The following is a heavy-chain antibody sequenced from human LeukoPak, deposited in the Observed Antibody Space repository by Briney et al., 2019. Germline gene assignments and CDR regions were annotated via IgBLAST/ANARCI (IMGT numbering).Heavy chain of an antibody. CDR1: GGSISSYY. Sequence: SETLSLTCTVSGGSISSYYLSWIRQPPGKGLVWMGYIYYSGSTNYNPSVTSRVTISVDTSKNQFSLKLRSVTAADTAVYYCARVPGGYYYFMDVWGKGTTVTISS. CDR3: ARVPGGYYYFMDV. J-gene: IGHJ6*03. D-gene: IGHD2-2*01. CDR2: IYYSGST. V-gene: IGHV4-59*01.